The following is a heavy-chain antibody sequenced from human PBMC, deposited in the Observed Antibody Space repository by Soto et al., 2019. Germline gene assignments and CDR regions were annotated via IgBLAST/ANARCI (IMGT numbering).Heavy chain of an antibody. Sequence: SETLSLTCTVSGGSISSGGYYWSWIRQHPGKGLEWIGYIYYSGSTYYNPSLKSRVTISVDTSKNQFSLKLSSVTAAETAVYYWERGAQKLAPQFDYWRQGILVTVSS. D-gene: IGHD6-6*01. CDR1: GGSISSGGYY. CDR3: ERGAQKLAPQFDY. CDR2: IYYSGST. V-gene: IGHV4-31*03. J-gene: IGHJ4*02.